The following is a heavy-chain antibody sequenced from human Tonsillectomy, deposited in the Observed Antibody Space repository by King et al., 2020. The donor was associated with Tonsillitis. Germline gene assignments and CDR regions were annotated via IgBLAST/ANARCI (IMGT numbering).Heavy chain of an antibody. CDR1: GFTFSSFA. V-gene: IGHV3-23*04. D-gene: IGHD3-3*01. J-gene: IGHJ6*03. CDR3: AKLLRSGYHLYYMDV. CDR2: ISDSAGGT. Sequence: VQLVESGGGLVQPGGSLRLSCAASGFTFSSFAMTWVRQAPGKGLEWVSSISDSAGGTYYADSVNSRFTISRDNSKNTLYLQVNGLRAEDTAVYYCAKLLRSGYHLYYMDVWGKGTTVTVSS.